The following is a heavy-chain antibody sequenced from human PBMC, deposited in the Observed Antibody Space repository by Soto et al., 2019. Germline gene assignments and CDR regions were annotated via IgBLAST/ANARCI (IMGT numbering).Heavy chain of an antibody. CDR1: GGSITNDGYY. CDR3: ERYSGYDYLDY. Sequence: TLSLTCTVSGGSITNDGYYWSWIRQPPGKGLEWIGYIYYSGSTYYNLSLKSRVTISVDTSENHFSLMLTSVTAADTAVYYCERYSGYDYLDYWGQGTLVTVSS. V-gene: IGHV4-31*03. CDR2: IYYSGST. D-gene: IGHD5-12*01. J-gene: IGHJ4*02.